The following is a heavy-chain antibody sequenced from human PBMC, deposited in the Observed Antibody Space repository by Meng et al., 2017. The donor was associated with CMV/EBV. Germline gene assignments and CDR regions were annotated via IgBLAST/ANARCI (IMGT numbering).Heavy chain of an antibody. CDR3: ARDQVQAKVVPASDYYGMDV. Sequence: GESLKISCKGSGYSFTSYWIGWVRQAPGQGLEWMGWISAYNGNTNYAQKLQGRVTMTTDTSTSTAYMELRSLRSDDTAVYYCARDQVQAKVVPASDYYGMDVWGQGTTVTVSS. V-gene: IGHV1-18*04. D-gene: IGHD2-2*01. CDR2: ISAYNGNT. J-gene: IGHJ6*02. CDR1: GYSFTSYW.